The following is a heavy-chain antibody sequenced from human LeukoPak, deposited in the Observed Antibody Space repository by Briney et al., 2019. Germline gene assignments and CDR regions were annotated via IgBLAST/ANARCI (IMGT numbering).Heavy chain of an antibody. V-gene: IGHV3-7*01. CDR1: GFTFSSYW. CDR2: IKEDGSEQ. CDR3: ARDRGYVISGYYSTTYYYYYMDV. D-gene: IGHD3-22*01. J-gene: IGHJ6*03. Sequence: GGSLRLSCAASGFTFSSYWMTWVRQAPGKGLEWMANIKEDGSEQFYVDSVKGRFTISRDNAKNSLYLQMNSLRAEDTAVYYCARDRGYVISGYYSTTYYYYYMDVWGKGTTVTVSS.